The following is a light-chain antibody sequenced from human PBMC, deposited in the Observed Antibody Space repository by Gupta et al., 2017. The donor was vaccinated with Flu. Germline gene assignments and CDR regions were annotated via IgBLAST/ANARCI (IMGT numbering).Light chain of an antibody. CDR2: DAS. CDR1: SSDVGGYNY. V-gene: IGLV2-11*01. Sequence: ISCTGTSSDVGGYNYCYWYQQHLGKAPKVMISDASKRPSGVPDRCSGLKSGHTAALTISGLQAEDEADYYCCSYAGSWVFGGGTKLTVL. CDR3: CSYAGSWV. J-gene: IGLJ3*02.